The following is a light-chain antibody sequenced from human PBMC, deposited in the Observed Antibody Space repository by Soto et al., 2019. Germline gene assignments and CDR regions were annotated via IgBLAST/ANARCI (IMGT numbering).Light chain of an antibody. J-gene: IGKJ1*01. CDR3: QQYDSSPKT. CDR2: GAS. CDR1: QSIGST. Sequence: EIVMTQSPATLSVSPGERATLSCRASQSIGSTLAWYQQKPGQTPRLLMSGASNRATGIPDRFSGSGSGTDFTLTISRLEPEDFAVYYCQQYDSSPKTFGQGTKVDIK. V-gene: IGKV3-20*01.